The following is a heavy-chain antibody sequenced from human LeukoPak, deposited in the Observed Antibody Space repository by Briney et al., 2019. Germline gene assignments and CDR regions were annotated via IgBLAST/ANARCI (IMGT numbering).Heavy chain of an antibody. D-gene: IGHD6-13*01. J-gene: IGHJ6*02. Sequence: GGSLRLSCAASGFTFSSYAMSWVRQAPGKGLEWVSAISGSGGSTYYADSVKGRFTISRDNSKNTLYLQMNSLRAEDTAVYYCAKLTGYSSSWYRPYGMDVWGQGTTVTVS. CDR2: ISGSGGST. CDR3: AKLTGYSSSWYRPYGMDV. CDR1: GFTFSSYA. V-gene: IGHV3-23*01.